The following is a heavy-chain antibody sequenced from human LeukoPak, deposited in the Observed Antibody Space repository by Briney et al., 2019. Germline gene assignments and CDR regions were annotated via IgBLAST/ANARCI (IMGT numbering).Heavy chain of an antibody. CDR3: AKDRDHSSGWRYYFVS. CDR1: GFSFSDNA. Sequence: PGGSLRLSCAASGFSFSDNAMSWVRQAPGKGLEWVSSISARGGSTFYADSVKGRFTISRDNSRKTLYLEMNTLRAEDTALYYCAKDRDHSSGWRYYFVSWGQGSLVTVSS. V-gene: IGHV3-23*01. D-gene: IGHD6-19*01. J-gene: IGHJ4*02. CDR2: ISARGGST.